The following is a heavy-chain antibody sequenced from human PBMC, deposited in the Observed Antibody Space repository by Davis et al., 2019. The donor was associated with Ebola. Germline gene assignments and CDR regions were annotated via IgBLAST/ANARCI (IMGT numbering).Heavy chain of an antibody. Sequence: GESLKISCAASGFTFSSYSMNWVRQAPGKGLEWVSSISSSSSYIYYADSVKGRFTISRDNAKNSLYLQMNSLRAEDTAVYYCATVTTGLDYWGQGTLVTVSS. CDR2: ISSSSSYI. J-gene: IGHJ4*01. CDR1: GFTFSSYS. CDR3: ATVTTGLDY. D-gene: IGHD4-17*01. V-gene: IGHV3-21*04.